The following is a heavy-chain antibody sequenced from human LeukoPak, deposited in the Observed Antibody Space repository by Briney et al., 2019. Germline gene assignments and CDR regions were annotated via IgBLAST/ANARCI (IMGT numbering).Heavy chain of an antibody. J-gene: IGHJ3*02. V-gene: IGHV5-51*01. Sequence: PGESLKISCKGSGYSFSNYWIGWVRQMPGKGLEWMGIIYPGDSDTRYSPSFQGQVTISADKSINTAYLQWNSLKASDIAMYYCARLGSRPSWWESPNGAFDIWGQGTLVTVSS. CDR1: GYSFSNYW. CDR3: ARLGSRPSWWESPNGAFDI. CDR2: IYPGDSDT. D-gene: IGHD1-26*01.